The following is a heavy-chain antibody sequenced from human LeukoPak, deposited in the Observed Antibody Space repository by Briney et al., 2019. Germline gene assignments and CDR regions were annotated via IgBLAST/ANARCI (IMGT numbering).Heavy chain of an antibody. CDR1: GFTFSSYA. D-gene: IGHD3/OR15-3a*01. J-gene: IGHJ3*02. V-gene: IGHV3-48*04. Sequence: GGSLRLSCAASGFTFSSYAMSWVRQAPGKGLEWVSYISSNGSTIYYADSVKGRFTISRDNAKNSLYLQMNSLRAEDTAVYYCARDVDHAFDIWGQGTMVTVSS. CDR3: ARDVDHAFDI. CDR2: ISSNGSTI.